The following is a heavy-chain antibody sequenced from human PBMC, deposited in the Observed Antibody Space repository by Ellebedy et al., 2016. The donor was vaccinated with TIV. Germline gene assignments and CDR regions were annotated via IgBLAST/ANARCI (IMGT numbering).Heavy chain of an antibody. CDR3: ARGRGYASPFDY. Sequence: MPSETLSLTCTVPGGSISSGGYSWSWIRQPPGKGLEWIGYIYHSGSTYYNPSLKSRVTISVDRSKNQFSLKLSSVTAADTAVYYCARGRGYASPFDYWGQGTLVTVSS. J-gene: IGHJ4*02. CDR1: GGSISSGGYS. CDR2: IYHSGST. V-gene: IGHV4-30-2*01. D-gene: IGHD3-22*01.